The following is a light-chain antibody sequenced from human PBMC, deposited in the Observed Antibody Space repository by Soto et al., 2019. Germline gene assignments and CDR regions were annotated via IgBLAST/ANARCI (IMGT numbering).Light chain of an antibody. V-gene: IGKV1-39*01. J-gene: IGKJ3*01. Sequence: DIQMTQSPSSLSASVGDRVTITCRASQSISSYLNWYQQKPGKAPKLLIYAASSLQSGVASRFSGSGSGTEFTLTISSLQPEDFATYYCQQKDTFGPGTKVDIK. CDR1: QSISSY. CDR3: QQKDT. CDR2: AAS.